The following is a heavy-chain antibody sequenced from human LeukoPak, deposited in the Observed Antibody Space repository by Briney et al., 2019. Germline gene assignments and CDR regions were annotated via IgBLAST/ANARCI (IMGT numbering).Heavy chain of an antibody. J-gene: IGHJ4*02. CDR3: TTDQGLLREIDY. CDR1: GFMFSSNW. CDR2: IKSKGDGGTT. Sequence: GGSLRLSCAASGFMFSSNWMSWVRQAPGKGLEWVGRIKSKGDGGTTDYAAPVKGRFTISRDDSKTTLYLQVNSLKTEDTAVYYCTTDQGLLREIDYWGQGTLVTVSP. V-gene: IGHV3-15*01.